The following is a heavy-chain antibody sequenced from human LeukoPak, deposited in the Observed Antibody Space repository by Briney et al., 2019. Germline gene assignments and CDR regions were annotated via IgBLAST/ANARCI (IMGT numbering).Heavy chain of an antibody. V-gene: IGHV4-39*07. CDR3: ARDARGSSYMDV. CDR2: IYYSGST. D-gene: IGHD3-10*01. CDR1: GGSISSSSYY. Sequence: SETLSLTCTVSGGSISSSSYYWGWIRQPPGKGLEWIGSIYYSGSTYYNPSLKSRVTISVDTSKDQFSLKVSSVTAADTAVYYCARDARGSSYMDVWGQGTTVTVSS. J-gene: IGHJ6*02.